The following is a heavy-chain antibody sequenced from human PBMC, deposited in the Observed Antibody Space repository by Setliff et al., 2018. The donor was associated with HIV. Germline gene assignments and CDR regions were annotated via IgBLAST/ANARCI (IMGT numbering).Heavy chain of an antibody. CDR1: GYSFTSYW. CDR2: IYPGDSHV. Sequence: PGESLKISCKGSGYSFTSYWIGWVRQMPGKGLEWMGIIYPGDSHVRYSPSFQGQVTISADTSISTAYLQWSSLKASDTAMYYCATASSSSWFTYYYYMDVWGKGTTVTVSS. V-gene: IGHV5-51*01. J-gene: IGHJ6*03. CDR3: ATASSSSWFTYYYYMDV. D-gene: IGHD6-13*01.